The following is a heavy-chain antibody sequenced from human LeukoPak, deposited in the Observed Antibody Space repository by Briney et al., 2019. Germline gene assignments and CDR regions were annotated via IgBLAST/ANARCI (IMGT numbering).Heavy chain of an antibody. CDR3: AREAKCSGGSCYVDY. CDR1: AFTFSDYY. Sequence: GGSLRLSCAASAFTFSDYYMSWLRQAPGKGLEWVSYISNSGSTIFYADSVKGRFTISRDNAENSLYLQMNSLRAEDTAVYYCAREAKCSGGSCYVDYWGQGTLVTVSS. V-gene: IGHV3-11*01. D-gene: IGHD2-15*01. CDR2: ISNSGSTI. J-gene: IGHJ4*02.